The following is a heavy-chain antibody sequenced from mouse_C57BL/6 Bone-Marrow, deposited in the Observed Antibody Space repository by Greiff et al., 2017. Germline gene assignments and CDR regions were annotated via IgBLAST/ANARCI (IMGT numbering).Heavy chain of an antibody. CDR3: ARAGADYGSSPHWYFDV. CDR1: GYTFTSYG. V-gene: IGHV1-81*01. D-gene: IGHD1-1*01. Sequence: VQLQQSGAELARPGASVKLSCKASGYTFTSYGISWVKQRTGQGLEWIGEIYPRSGNTYYNEKFKGKATLTADKSSSTAYMELRSLTSEDSAVYFCARAGADYGSSPHWYFDVWGTGTTVTVSS. CDR2: IYPRSGNT. J-gene: IGHJ1*03.